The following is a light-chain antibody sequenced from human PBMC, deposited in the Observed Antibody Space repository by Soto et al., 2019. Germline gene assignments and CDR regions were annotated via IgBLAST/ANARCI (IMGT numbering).Light chain of an antibody. CDR2: DAS. V-gene: IGKV3-11*01. J-gene: IGKJ2*01. CDR1: KSVSSY. CDR3: QQRSNWPPYT. Sequence: EIVLTQSPATLPLSPGERATLSCRASKSVSSYLAWYQQKPGQAPRLLIYDASNRATGIPARFSGSGSGTDFTLTISSLEPEDFAVYYCQQRSNWPPYTFGQGTKLEIK.